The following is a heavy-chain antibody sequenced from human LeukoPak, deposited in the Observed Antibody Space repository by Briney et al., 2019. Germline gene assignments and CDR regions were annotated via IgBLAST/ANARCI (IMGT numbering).Heavy chain of an antibody. Sequence: GGSLRLSCAASGFTFSSYAMHWVRQAPGKGLEWVAVVSYDGSEKYYADSVKGRFTISRDNSKNTVYLQMNSQRAEDTAVYYCARVFFSGTYDPSDAFDIWGQGTMVTVSS. J-gene: IGHJ3*02. V-gene: IGHV3-30-3*01. CDR2: VSYDGSEK. D-gene: IGHD3-22*01. CDR1: GFTFSSYA. CDR3: ARVFFSGTYDPSDAFDI.